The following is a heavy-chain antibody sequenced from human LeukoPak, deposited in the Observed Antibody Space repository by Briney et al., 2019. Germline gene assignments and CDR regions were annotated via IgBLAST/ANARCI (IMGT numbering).Heavy chain of an antibody. V-gene: IGHV4-34*01. Sequence: SETLSLTCAVYGGSFSGYYWSWIRQPPGKGLEWIGEINHSGSTNYNPSLKSRVTISVDTSKNQFSLKLSSVTAADTAVYYCARGSGYDWGRFDYWGQGTLVTVSS. CDR1: GGSFSGYY. D-gene: IGHD5-12*01. CDR3: ARGSGYDWGRFDY. CDR2: INHSGST. J-gene: IGHJ4*02.